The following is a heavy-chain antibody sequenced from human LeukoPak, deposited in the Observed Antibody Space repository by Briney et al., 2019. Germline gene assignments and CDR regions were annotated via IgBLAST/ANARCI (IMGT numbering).Heavy chain of an antibody. CDR1: GFTFSSYW. D-gene: IGHD3-16*02. J-gene: IGHJ4*02. V-gene: IGHV3-7*01. CDR2: IKQDGSEK. CDR3: ARVGGRYSPLGY. Sequence: GGSLRRSCAASGFTFSSYWMSWVRQAPGKGLEGVANIKQDGSEKYYVDSVKGRFTISRDNAKNSLYMQMISLRAEDTAVYYCARVGGRYSPLGYWGQGTLVTVSS.